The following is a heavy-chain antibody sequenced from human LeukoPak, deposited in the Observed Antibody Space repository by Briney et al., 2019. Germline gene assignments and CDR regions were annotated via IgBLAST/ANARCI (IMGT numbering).Heavy chain of an antibody. CDR3: ATWGTYYYGSGSYVGHAFDI. J-gene: IGHJ3*02. D-gene: IGHD3-10*01. Sequence: SETLSLTCAVYGGSFSGYYWSWIRQPPGKGLEWIGEINHSGSTNYNPSLKSRVTISVDTSKNQFSLKLSSVTAADAAVYYCATWGTYYYGSGSYVGHAFDIWGQGTMVTVSS. CDR1: GGSFSGYY. CDR2: INHSGST. V-gene: IGHV4-34*01.